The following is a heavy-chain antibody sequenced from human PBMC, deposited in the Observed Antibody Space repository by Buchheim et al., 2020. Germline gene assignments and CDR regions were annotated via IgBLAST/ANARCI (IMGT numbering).Heavy chain of an antibody. Sequence: QVQLVESGGGLVKPGGSLRLSCAASGFTFSDYYMSWIRQAPGKGLEWVSYISSSSSYTNYADSVQGRFTISRDNAKNSLYLQMNSLRAEDTAVYYCARDTPPIVVVPEHYYYYGMDVWGQGTT. CDR1: GFTFSDYY. V-gene: IGHV3-11*06. CDR3: ARDTPPIVVVPEHYYYYGMDV. J-gene: IGHJ6*02. CDR2: ISSSSSYT. D-gene: IGHD2-2*01.